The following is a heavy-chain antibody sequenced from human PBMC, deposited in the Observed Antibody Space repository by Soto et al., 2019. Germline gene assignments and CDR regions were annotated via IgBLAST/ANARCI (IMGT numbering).Heavy chain of an antibody. CDR3: ARHRYFDY. V-gene: IGHV5-51*01. CDR2: IHPSDSDT. CDR1: GYTFTNYW. Sequence: GESLKISCKASGYTFTNYWIGWVRQMPGKGLEWMGIIHPSDSDTRYSPSFQGRVTISADKSISTAYLQWSSLKGSDTAMYYCARHRYFDYWGQGTLVTVSS. J-gene: IGHJ4*02.